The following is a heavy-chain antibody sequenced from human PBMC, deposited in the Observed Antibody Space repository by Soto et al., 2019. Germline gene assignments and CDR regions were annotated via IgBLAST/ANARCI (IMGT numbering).Heavy chain of an antibody. Sequence: KASETLSLTCTVSGGSISSYYWSWIRQPPGKGLEWIGYIYYSGSTNYNPTLKSRVTISVDTSKNQFSLKLSSVTAADTAVYYCASYCSSTTCPFDYWGQGTLVTVSS. V-gene: IGHV4-59*08. CDR1: GGSISSYY. CDR2: IYYSGST. J-gene: IGHJ4*02. CDR3: ASYCSSTTCPFDY. D-gene: IGHD2-2*01.